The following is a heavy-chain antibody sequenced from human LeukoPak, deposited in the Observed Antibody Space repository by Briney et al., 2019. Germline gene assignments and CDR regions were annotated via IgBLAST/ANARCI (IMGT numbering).Heavy chain of an antibody. CDR3: AREGRQDYVYFDY. CDR1: GGSIKSYY. CDR2: INYSGNT. V-gene: IGHV4-59*01. J-gene: IGHJ4*02. Sequence: PSETLSLTCTVSGGSIKSYYWSWIRQPPGKGLEWIGYINYSGNTDYNPSLKSRVTISVDTSKNQFSLKVISVTAADTAVYYCAREGRQDYVYFDYWGQGTLVTVSS. D-gene: IGHD4-17*01.